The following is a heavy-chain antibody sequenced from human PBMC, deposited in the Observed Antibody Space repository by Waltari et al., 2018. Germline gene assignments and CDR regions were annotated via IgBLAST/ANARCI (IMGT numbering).Heavy chain of an antibody. CDR3: ARPGRDGYNTIAFDI. J-gene: IGHJ3*02. D-gene: IGHD3-10*01. CDR1: GGTFSSYA. CDR2: IYPGDSDT. Sequence: VQLVQSGAEVKKPGSSVKVSCKASGGTFSSYAISWVRQAPGQGLEWMGIIYPGDSDTRYSPSFQGQVTISADKSISTAYLQWSSLKASDTAMYYCARPGRDGYNTIAFDIWGQGTMVTVSS. V-gene: IGHV5-51*01.